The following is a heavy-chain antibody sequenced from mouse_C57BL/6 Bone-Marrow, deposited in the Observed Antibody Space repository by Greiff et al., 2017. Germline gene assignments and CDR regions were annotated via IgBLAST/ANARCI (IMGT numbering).Heavy chain of an antibody. CDR1: GFNIKDDY. V-gene: IGHV14-4*01. CDR3: TTPRYWYFDV. CDR2: IDPENGDT. J-gene: IGHJ1*03. Sequence: VQLQQSGAELVRPGASVKLSCTASGFNIKDDYMHWVNQRPEQGLEWIGCIDPENGDTEYASKFQGKATITADTSSNTAYLQLSSLTSEDTAVYYCTTPRYWYFDVWGTGTTVTVSS.